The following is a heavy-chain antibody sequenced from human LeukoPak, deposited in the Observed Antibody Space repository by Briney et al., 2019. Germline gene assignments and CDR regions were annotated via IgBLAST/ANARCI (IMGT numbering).Heavy chain of an antibody. D-gene: IGHD3-10*01. J-gene: IGHJ6*04. CDR1: GGTFSSSA. Sequence: GSSVKVSCKASGGTFSSSAISWVRQAPGQGLEWMGGIIPIFGTANYAQKFQGRVTITADKSTSTAYMELSSLRSEDTAVYYCARLGSGSFNYYYYGMDVWGKGTTVTVSS. V-gene: IGHV1-69*06. CDR3: ARLGSGSFNYYYYGMDV. CDR2: IIPIFGTA.